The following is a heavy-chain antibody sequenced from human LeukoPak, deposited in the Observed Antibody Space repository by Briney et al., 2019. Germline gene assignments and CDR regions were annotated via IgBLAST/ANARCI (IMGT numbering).Heavy chain of an antibody. CDR1: GFTFSSYW. D-gene: IGHD2-2*01. V-gene: IGHV3-74*01. Sequence: GGSLRLSCAASGFTFSSYWMHWVRQAPGKGQVWVSRINSDGSSTSYADSVKGRFTISRDNAKNTLYLQMNSPRAEDTSLYYCARGFCSSTSCYLYFDYWGQGTLVTVSS. CDR3: ARGFCSSTSCYLYFDY. J-gene: IGHJ4*02. CDR2: INSDGSST.